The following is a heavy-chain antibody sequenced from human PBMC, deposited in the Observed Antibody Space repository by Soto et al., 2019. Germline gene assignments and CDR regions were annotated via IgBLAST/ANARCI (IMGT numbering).Heavy chain of an antibody. CDR3: ARDQRSGTLDY. J-gene: IGHJ4*02. D-gene: IGHD1-1*01. V-gene: IGHV3-48*01. Sequence: GGSLRLSCAASGFTFSSYSMNWVRQAPGKGLEWVSYISSSSSTIYYADSVKGRFTISRDNAKNSLYLQMNSLRAEDTAVYYCARDQRSGTLDYWGQGTLVTVSS. CDR2: ISSSSSTI. CDR1: GFTFSSYS.